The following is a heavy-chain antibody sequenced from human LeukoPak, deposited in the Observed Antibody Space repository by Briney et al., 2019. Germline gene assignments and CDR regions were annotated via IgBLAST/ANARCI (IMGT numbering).Heavy chain of an antibody. CDR3: ARGPCTSHCSTDY. CDR1: GGTFSSYA. CDR2: IIPILGIA. Sequence: GASVKVSCKASGGTFSSYAISWVRQAPGQGLGWMGRIIPILGIANYAQKFQGRVTITADKSTGTAYMELSSLRSEDTAVYYCARGPCTSHCSTDYWGQGTLVTVSS. D-gene: IGHD2-2*01. J-gene: IGHJ4*02. V-gene: IGHV1-69*04.